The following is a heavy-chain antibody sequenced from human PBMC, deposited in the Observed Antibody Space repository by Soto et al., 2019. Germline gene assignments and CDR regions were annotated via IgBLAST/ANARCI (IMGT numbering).Heavy chain of an antibody. CDR1: GFTFSSYA. CDR3: ARVLAAAGDYYYYGMDV. CDR2: ISYDGSNK. V-gene: IGHV3-30-3*01. D-gene: IGHD6-13*01. Sequence: PGGSLRLSCAASGFTFSSYAMHWVRQAPGKGLEWVAVISYDGSNKYYADSVKGRFTISRDNSKNTLYLQMNSLRAEDTAVYYCARVLAAAGDYYYYGMDVWGQGTMVTVSS. J-gene: IGHJ6*02.